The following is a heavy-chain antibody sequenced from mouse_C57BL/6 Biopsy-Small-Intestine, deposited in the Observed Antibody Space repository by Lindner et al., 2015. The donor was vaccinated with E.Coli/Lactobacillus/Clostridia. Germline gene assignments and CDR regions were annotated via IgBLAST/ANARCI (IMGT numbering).Heavy chain of an antibody. CDR1: GYAFSSYW. CDR2: IYPGDGDT. CDR3: AKTYYSNYDWYFDV. D-gene: IGHD2-5*01. V-gene: IGHV1-80*01. J-gene: IGHJ1*03. Sequence: VQLQESGPELVKPGASVKISCKASGYAFSSYWMNWVKQRPGKGLEWIGQIYPGDGDTNYNGKFKGKATLTADKSSSTAYMQLSSLTSEDSAVYFCAKTYYSNYDWYFDVWGTGTTVTVSS.